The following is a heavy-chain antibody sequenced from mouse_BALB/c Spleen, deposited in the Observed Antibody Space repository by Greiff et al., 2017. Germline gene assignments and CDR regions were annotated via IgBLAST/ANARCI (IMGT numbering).Heavy chain of an antibody. CDR3: ARRSLYAMDY. CDR2: ISNGGGST. Sequence: EVQGVESGGGLVQPGGSLKLSCAASGFTFSSYTMSWVRQTPEKRLEWVAYISNGGGSTYYPDTVKGRFTISRDNAKNTLYLQMSSLKSEDTAMYYCARRSLYAMDYWGQGTSVTVSS. V-gene: IGHV5-12-2*01. J-gene: IGHJ4*01. CDR1: GFTFSSYT.